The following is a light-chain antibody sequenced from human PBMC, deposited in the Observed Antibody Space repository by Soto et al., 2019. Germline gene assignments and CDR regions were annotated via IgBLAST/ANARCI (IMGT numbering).Light chain of an antibody. V-gene: IGKV3-15*01. CDR1: QSVSSN. CDR3: LPSNFLWA. Sequence: IRVKISPAAVSVSPGERATLSCRASQSVSSNLAWYQQKPGQAPRLLIYGASTRATGIPARFSGSGSGTEFTLTVSSLQSEDSAVYSCLPSNFLWAFAPGTKVDIK. CDR2: GAS. J-gene: IGKJ1*01.